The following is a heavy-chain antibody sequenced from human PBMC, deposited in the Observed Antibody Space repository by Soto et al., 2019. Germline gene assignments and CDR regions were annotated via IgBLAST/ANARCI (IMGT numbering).Heavy chain of an antibody. J-gene: IGHJ4*02. CDR1: GFTFNRFG. CDR2: IWYDGSHK. D-gene: IGHD3-9*01. Sequence: GGSLRLSCAASGFTFNRFGMHWVRQAPGKGLEWVAVIWYDGSHKYYGDSVKGRITISRDNSKNTLYLQMNSLRAEDTAVYYCARGLRYFDWAPIDYWGQGTLVTVSS. V-gene: IGHV3-33*01. CDR3: ARGLRYFDWAPIDY.